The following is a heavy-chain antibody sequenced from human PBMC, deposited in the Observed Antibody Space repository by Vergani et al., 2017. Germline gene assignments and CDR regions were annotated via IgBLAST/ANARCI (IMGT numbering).Heavy chain of an antibody. J-gene: IGHJ6*02. CDR2: INHSGST. V-gene: IGHV4-34*01. CDR1: GGSFSGYY. Sequence: QVQLQQWGAGLLKPSETLSLTCAVYGGSFSGYYWSWIRQPPGKGLEWIGEINHSGSTNYNPSLKSRVTISVDTSKNQFSLKLSSVTAADTAVYYCARDMGDYYYGMDVWGQGTTVTVSS. D-gene: IGHD3-16*01. CDR3: ARDMGDYYYGMDV.